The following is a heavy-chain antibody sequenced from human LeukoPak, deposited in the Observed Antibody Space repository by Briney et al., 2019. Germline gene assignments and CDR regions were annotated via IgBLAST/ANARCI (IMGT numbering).Heavy chain of an antibody. D-gene: IGHD3-16*01. CDR3: ASGEGGNWFDP. Sequence: SVKVSCKASGGTFSSYAISWVRQAPGQGFEWMGGIIPIFGTANYAQKFQGRVSITTDESTSTAYMELSSLRSEDTAVYYCASGEGGNWFDPWGQGTLVTVSS. V-gene: IGHV1-69*05. CDR1: GGTFSSYA. CDR2: IIPIFGTA. J-gene: IGHJ5*02.